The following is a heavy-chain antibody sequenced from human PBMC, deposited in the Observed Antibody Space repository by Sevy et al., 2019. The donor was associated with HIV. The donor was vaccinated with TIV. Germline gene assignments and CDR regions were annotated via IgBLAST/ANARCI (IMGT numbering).Heavy chain of an antibody. CDR1: GFTFSSYD. J-gene: IGHJ4*02. D-gene: IGHD6-19*01. V-gene: IGHV3-13*01. Sequence: GGSLRLSCAASGFTFSSYDMHWVRQATGKGLEWVSAIGTAGDTYYPGSVKGRFTISRENAKNSLYLQMTSLRAGDTAVYYCARENIAVAGFDYWGQGTLATVSS. CDR3: ARENIAVAGFDY. CDR2: IGTAGDT.